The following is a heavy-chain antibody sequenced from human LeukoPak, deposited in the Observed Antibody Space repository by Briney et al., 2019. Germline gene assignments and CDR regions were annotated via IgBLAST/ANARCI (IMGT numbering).Heavy chain of an antibody. CDR3: AKYLRFQGRLDHFDY. J-gene: IGHJ4*02. D-gene: IGHD3-10*01. CDR2: ISGSGGST. V-gene: IGHV3-23*01. CDR1: GFTFSSYA. Sequence: PGGSLRLSCAASGFTFSSYAMSWVRQAPGKGLEWVSAISGSGGSTYYADSVKGRFTISRDNSKNTLYLQMNSLRAEDTAVYYCAKYLRFQGRLDHFDYWGQGTLVTVSS.